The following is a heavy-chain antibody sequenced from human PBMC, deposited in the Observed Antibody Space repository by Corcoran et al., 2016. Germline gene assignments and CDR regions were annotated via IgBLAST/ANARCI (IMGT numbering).Heavy chain of an antibody. Sequence: QVQLVESGGGVVQPGRSLRLSCAASGFTFSSYGMHWVRQAPGKGLEWVAVISYDGSNKYYADSVKGRFTISRDNSKNTLYLQMNSLRAEDTAVYYCAKESRNYDFWSGYPGWGQGTLVTVSS. J-gene: IGHJ4*02. CDR3: AKESRNYDFWSGYPG. CDR1: GFTFSSYG. CDR2: ISYDGSNK. D-gene: IGHD3-3*01. V-gene: IGHV3-30*18.